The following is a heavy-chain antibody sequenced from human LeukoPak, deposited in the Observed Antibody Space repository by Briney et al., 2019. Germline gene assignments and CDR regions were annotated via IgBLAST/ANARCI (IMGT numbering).Heavy chain of an antibody. J-gene: IGHJ4*02. CDR2: IYHSGST. CDR1: GGSISSSNW. V-gene: IGHV4-4*02. Sequence: SETLSLTCAVAGGSISSSNWWSWVRQPPGKGLEWIGEIYHSGSTNYNPSLKSRVTISVDKSKNQFSLKLSSVTAADTAVYYCASANCSGGSCYIGSYFHYWGQGTLVTVSS. CDR3: ASANCSGGSCYIGSYFHY. D-gene: IGHD2-15*01.